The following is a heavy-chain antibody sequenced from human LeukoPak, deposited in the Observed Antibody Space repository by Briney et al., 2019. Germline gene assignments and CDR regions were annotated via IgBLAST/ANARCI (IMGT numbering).Heavy chain of an antibody. CDR1: GYSFTNYW. CDR3: ARQAVPGEQLVWFDP. CDR2: IYPGDSDT. D-gene: IGHD6-13*01. V-gene: IGHV5-51*01. Sequence: GESLKISCKGSGYSFTNYWIGWVRQMPGKGLEWMGIIYPGDSDTRYSPSFQGQVTISADKSVSTAYLQWSSLKASDTAMYYCARQAVPGEQLVWFDPWGQGTLVTVSS. J-gene: IGHJ5*02.